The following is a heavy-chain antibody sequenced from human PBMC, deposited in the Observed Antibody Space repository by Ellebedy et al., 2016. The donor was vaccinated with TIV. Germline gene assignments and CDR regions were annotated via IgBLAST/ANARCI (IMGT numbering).Heavy chain of an antibody. D-gene: IGHD2-15*01. CDR2: IRPRDSDT. J-gene: IGHJ3*02. Sequence: GESLKISCKGSGYSFTNYWIGWVRQMPGKGLEWMGIIRPRDSDTRYSPSFQGHVTISADKSISTAYLQWSSLKASDTAVYYCARPYCSGGSCYRDALDIWGQGTVVTVSS. CDR1: GYSFTNYW. V-gene: IGHV5-51*01. CDR3: ARPYCSGGSCYRDALDI.